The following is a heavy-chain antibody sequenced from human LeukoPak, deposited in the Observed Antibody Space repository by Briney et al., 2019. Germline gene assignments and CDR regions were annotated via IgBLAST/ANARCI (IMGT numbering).Heavy chain of an antibody. J-gene: IGHJ4*02. Sequence: GGSLRLSCTTSGFTFSSFWMHWVRQAPRKGLVWVSHTNSDGSATDYADSVRGRFTISRDNAKNTLYLHMNSLTVEDTAVYYCGRGMRDYYGLDYWGQGILVTVSS. V-gene: IGHV3-74*01. CDR1: GFTFSSFW. CDR3: GRGMRDYYGLDY. D-gene: IGHD3-10*01. CDR2: TNSDGSAT.